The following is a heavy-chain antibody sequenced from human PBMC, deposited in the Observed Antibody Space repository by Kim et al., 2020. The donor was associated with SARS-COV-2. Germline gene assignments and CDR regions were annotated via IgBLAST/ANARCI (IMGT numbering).Heavy chain of an antibody. D-gene: IGHD1-1*01. CDR1: GFTFSSYD. J-gene: IGHJ4*02. Sequence: GGSLRLSCAASGFTFSSYDMHWVRQATGKGLEWVSAIGTAGDTYYPGSVKGRFTISRENAKNSLYLQMNSLRAGDTAVYYCARAATRGTFDYWGQGTLVTVSS. V-gene: IGHV3-13*01. CDR3: ARAATRGTFDY. CDR2: IGTAGDT.